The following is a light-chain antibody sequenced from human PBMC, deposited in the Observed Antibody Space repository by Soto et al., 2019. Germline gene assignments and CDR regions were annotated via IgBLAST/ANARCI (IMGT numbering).Light chain of an antibody. V-gene: IGLV2-8*01. CDR3: SSYSGTHNLLI. Sequence: QSVLTQPPSASGSPGQSVTISCTGTSNDVGNYNYVSWYQQHPGKAPKVLISEVSKRPSGVPDRFSGSKSGNMASLTVSGLQAEDEADYYCSSYSGTHNLLIFGGGTKVTVL. CDR1: SNDVGNYNY. J-gene: IGLJ2*01. CDR2: EVS.